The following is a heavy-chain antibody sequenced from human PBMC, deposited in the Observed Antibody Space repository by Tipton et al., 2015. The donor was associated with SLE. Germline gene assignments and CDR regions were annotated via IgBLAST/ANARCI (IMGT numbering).Heavy chain of an antibody. J-gene: IGHJ3*02. D-gene: IGHD6-19*01. Sequence: TLSLTCSVSGGSINVYYWSWVRQPPGKGLEWIGRIYSSGRTNYNPSLKSRVTMSVDTSREQFSLKLTSVTAADTAVYYCARRGWVDAFDIWGQGTMVIVSS. CDR2: IYSSGRT. CDR1: GGSINVYY. CDR3: ARRGWVDAFDI. V-gene: IGHV4-4*07.